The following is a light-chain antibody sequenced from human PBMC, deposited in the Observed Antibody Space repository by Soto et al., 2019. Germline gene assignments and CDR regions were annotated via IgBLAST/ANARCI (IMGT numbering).Light chain of an antibody. V-gene: IGKV1-5*03. CDR1: QSISSW. Sequence: VQRDQTPWRLSESEGERVTITCLSCQSISSWLAWYQQIPGKAPKLLIYKASSLESGVPSRFSGSGSGTEFTLTISSLHPDDFPTYYCQHYNSYSHTFGQGTKVDI. CDR2: KAS. CDR3: QHYNSYSHT. J-gene: IGKJ1*01.